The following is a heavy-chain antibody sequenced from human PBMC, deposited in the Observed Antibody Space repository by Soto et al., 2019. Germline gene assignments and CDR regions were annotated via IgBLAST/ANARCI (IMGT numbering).Heavy chain of an antibody. CDR2: IYYSGST. CDR1: GGSIHRGGYF. J-gene: IGHJ6*02. V-gene: IGHV4-30-4*01. D-gene: IGHD3-9*01. Sequence: CPASGGSIHRGGYFWGWDRPAPGEGLEWIGYIYYSGSTYYNPSLKSRVTISVDTSKNQFSLKLSSVTAADTAGYYCARDAYYDILTGFILPYGMDVWGQGTTVTVSS. CDR3: ARDAYYDILTGFILPYGMDV.